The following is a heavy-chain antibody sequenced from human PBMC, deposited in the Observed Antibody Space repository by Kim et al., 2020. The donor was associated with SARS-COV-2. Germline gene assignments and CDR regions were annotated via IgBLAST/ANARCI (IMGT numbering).Heavy chain of an antibody. Sequence: SETLSLTCAVYGGSFSGYYWSWIRQPPGKGLEWIGEINHSGSTNYNPSLKSRVTISVDTSKNQFSLKLSSVTAADTAVYYCARKGNYYDSSGYNIFAKYYFDYWGQGTLVTVSS. D-gene: IGHD3-22*01. V-gene: IGHV4-34*01. CDR3: ARKGNYYDSSGYNIFAKYYFDY. CDR2: INHSGST. CDR1: GGSFSGYY. J-gene: IGHJ4*02.